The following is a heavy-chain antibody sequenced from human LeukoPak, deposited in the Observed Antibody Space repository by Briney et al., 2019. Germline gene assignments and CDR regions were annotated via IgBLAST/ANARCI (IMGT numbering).Heavy chain of an antibody. CDR2: ISTYNGNT. J-gene: IGHJ4*02. CDR1: GYTFTSYG. Sequence: ASVKVSCKASGYTFTSYGISWVRQAPGQGLEWMGWISTYNGNTNYALKLQGRVTMTTDTSTSTAYMELRSLRSDDTAVFYCARAGGSYSPSDYWGQGTLVTVSS. CDR3: ARAGGSYSPSDY. D-gene: IGHD2-21*01. V-gene: IGHV1-18*01.